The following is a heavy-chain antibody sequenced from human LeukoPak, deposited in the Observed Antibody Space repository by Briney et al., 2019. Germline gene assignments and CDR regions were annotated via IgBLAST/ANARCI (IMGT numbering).Heavy chain of an antibody. CDR2: IYHSGST. CDR3: ARTYYYDSSGYPPEYAFDI. J-gene: IGHJ3*02. V-gene: IGHV4-4*02. D-gene: IGHD3-22*01. CDR1: GGSISSSNW. Sequence: SETLSLTCAVSGGSISSSNWWSWVRQPPGKGLEWIGEIYHSGSTDYNPSLKSRVTISVDKSKNQFSLKLSSVAAADTAVYYCARTYYYDSSGYPPEYAFDIWGQGTMVTVSS.